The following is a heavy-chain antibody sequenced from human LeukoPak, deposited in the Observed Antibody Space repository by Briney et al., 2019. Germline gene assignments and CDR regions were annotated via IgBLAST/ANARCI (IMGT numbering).Heavy chain of an antibody. CDR2: INHSGST. Sequence: SETLSLTCAVYGGSFSGYYWSWIRQPPGKGLEWIGEINHSGSTNYNPSLKSRVTISVDTSKNQFSLKLSSVTAADTAVYYCARALGTFWSGYYPDAFDIWGQGTMVTVSS. V-gene: IGHV4-34*01. CDR3: ARALGTFWSGYYPDAFDI. D-gene: IGHD3-3*01. CDR1: GGSFSGYY. J-gene: IGHJ3*02.